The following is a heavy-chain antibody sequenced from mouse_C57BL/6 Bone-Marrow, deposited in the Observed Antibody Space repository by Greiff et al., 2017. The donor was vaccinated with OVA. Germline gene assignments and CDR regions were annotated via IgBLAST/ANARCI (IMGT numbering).Heavy chain of an antibody. Sequence: VKLQESGAELARPGASVKLSCKASGYTFTSYGISWVKQRTGQGLEWIGEIYPRSGNTYYNEKFKGKATLTADKSSSTAYMELRSLTSEDSAVYFCARSITTVVADWYFDVWGTGTTVTVSS. J-gene: IGHJ1*03. D-gene: IGHD1-1*01. CDR1: GYTFTSYG. V-gene: IGHV1-81*01. CDR2: IYPRSGNT. CDR3: ARSITTVVADWYFDV.